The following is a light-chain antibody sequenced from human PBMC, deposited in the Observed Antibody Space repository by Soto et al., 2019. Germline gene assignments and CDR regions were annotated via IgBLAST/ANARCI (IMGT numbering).Light chain of an antibody. J-gene: IGKJ2*01. CDR1: QSVLYSSNNRDS. CDR3: QQYYSSMYT. V-gene: IGKV4-1*01. CDR2: WAS. Sequence: DIVMTQSPDSLAASLGEGATINCKSSQSVLYSSNNRDSLAWYQQKPGLPPKLLIYWASIRASGVPDRFSGGGSWTDFTLTISSLQAEDVAVYYCQQYYSSMYTFGQGTKLEIK.